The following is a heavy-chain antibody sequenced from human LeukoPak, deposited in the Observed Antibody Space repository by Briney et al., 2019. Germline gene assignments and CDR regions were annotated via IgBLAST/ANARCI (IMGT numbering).Heavy chain of an antibody. V-gene: IGHV3-48*04. CDR3: ARSYDSSGSFDY. D-gene: IGHD3-22*01. CDR1: GFTFSTYN. CDR2: ISSSGSTI. J-gene: IGHJ4*02. Sequence: PGGSLRLSCAASGFTFSTYNMNWVRQAPGKGLEWVSYISSSGSTIYYADSVKGRFTISRDNAKNSLYLQMNSLRAEDTAVYYCARSYDSSGSFDYWGQGTLVTVSS.